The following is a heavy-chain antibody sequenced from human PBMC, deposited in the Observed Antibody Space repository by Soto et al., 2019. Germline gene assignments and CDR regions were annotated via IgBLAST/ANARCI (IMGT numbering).Heavy chain of an antibody. CDR3: ARGSPHDSYYYYYMDV. CDR1: GGSFSGYY. J-gene: IGHJ6*03. V-gene: IGHV4-34*01. Sequence: QVQLQQWGAGLLKPSETLSLTCAVYGGSFSGYYWSWIRQPPGKGLEWIGEINHSGSTNYNPSLKSRVTISVDTSKTQYSLKLSSVTAADTAVYYCARGSPHDSYYYYYMDVWGKGTTVTVSS. D-gene: IGHD2-21*02. CDR2: INHSGST.